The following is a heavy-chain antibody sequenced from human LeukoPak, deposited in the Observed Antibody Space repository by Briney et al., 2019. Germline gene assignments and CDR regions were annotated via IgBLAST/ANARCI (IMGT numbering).Heavy chain of an antibody. CDR2: IYYSGST. V-gene: IGHV4-59*01. J-gene: IGHJ4*02. D-gene: IGHD6-19*01. Sequence: KPSETLSLTCTASGGSISSYYWSWIRQPPGKGLEWIGYIYYSGSTNYNPSLKSRVTISVDTSKNQFSLKLSSVTAADTAVYYCARAAVAGDVDYWGQGTLVTVSS. CDR1: GGSISSYY. CDR3: ARAAVAGDVDY.